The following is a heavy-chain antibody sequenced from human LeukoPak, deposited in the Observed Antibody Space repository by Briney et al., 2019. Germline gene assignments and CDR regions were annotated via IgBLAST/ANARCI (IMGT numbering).Heavy chain of an antibody. CDR1: GCTYTSYY. CDR2: INPSGGST. Sequence: ASVKVSCKGSGCTYTSYYMHWVRQAPGQGLEWMGIINPSGGSTSYAQKFQGRVTMTRDTSTSTVYMELSSLRSEDTAVYYCARGVRSNDFWSGYSTGYFDYWGQGTLVTVSS. CDR3: ARGVRSNDFWSGYSTGYFDY. J-gene: IGHJ4*02. V-gene: IGHV1-46*01. D-gene: IGHD3-3*01.